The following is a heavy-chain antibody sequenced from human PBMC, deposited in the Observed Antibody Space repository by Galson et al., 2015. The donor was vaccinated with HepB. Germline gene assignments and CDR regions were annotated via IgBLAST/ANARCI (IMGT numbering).Heavy chain of an antibody. CDR3: ARGLGHSGGYEYLDY. D-gene: IGHD5-12*01. V-gene: IGHV3-7*01. J-gene: IGHJ4*02. Sequence: SLRLSCAASGFTFSSYWMSWVRQAPGKGLEWVANIKQDGSEKYYVDSVKGRFTISRDNAKNSLYLQMNSLRAEDTAVYYCARGLGHSGGYEYLDYWGQGTLVTVSS. CDR1: GFTFSSYW. CDR2: IKQDGSEK.